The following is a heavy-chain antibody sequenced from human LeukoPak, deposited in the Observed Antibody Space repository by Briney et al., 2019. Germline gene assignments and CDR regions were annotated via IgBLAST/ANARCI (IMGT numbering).Heavy chain of an antibody. Sequence: GGSLRLSCAASGFTVSSNYMSWVRQAPGKGLEWVSVIYNGDSTYYADSVKGRFTISRDNSKNTLYLQMNSLRVEDTAVYYCATLPYYYDSSGSYYFDYWGQGTLVTVSS. CDR2: IYNGDST. D-gene: IGHD3-22*01. CDR3: ATLPYYYDSSGSYYFDY. CDR1: GFTVSSNY. J-gene: IGHJ4*02. V-gene: IGHV3-66*02.